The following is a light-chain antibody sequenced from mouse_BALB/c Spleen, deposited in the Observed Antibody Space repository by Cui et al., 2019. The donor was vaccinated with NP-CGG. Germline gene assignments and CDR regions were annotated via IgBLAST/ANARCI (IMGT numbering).Light chain of an antibody. J-gene: IGLJ1*01. V-gene: IGLV1*01. Sequence: QAFLTPESALPTSPGETVTLTCRSSTGAVTTTNYANWVQEKSDHLFTGLIGGTNNRAPGVPARISGSLIGNKAALTVTGAQTEDEAIYFCALWYSNHWVFGGGTKLTVL. CDR3: ALWYSNHWV. CDR2: GTN. CDR1: TGAVTTTNY.